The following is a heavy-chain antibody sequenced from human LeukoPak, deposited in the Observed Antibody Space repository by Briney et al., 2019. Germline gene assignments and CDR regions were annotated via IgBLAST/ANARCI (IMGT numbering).Heavy chain of an antibody. D-gene: IGHD3-10*01. J-gene: IGHJ4*02. CDR2: IKQDGSER. V-gene: IGHV3-7*01. CDR3: ARAGSHWHYVY. CDR1: GFTFSGFS. Sequence: GGSLRLSCAASGFTFSGFSMSWVRESPTKGLEWVANIKQDGSERYYVDSVKGRFTISRDNAKNSLSSQMNNLRVEDTAVYYCARAGSHWHYVYWGQGTVVTVSS.